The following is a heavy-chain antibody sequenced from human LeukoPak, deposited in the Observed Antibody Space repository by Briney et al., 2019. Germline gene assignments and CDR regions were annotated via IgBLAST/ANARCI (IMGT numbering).Heavy chain of an antibody. D-gene: IGHD6-13*01. Sequence: SETLSLTCAVSGGSTSSYFWSWIRQPPGKGLEWIGYIYYSGITNYNPSLESRVTISVDTSKNQFSLKLSSVTAADTAVYYCARDREQQLASLQYYYYYYYMDVWGKGTTVTVSS. CDR3: ARDREQQLASLQYYYYYYYMDV. CDR2: IYYSGIT. CDR1: GGSTSSYF. V-gene: IGHV4-59*12. J-gene: IGHJ6*03.